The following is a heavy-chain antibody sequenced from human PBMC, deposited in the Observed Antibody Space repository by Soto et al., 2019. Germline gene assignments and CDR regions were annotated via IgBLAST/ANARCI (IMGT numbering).Heavy chain of an antibody. V-gene: IGHV4-31*03. CDR1: GGSISSGGCY. CDR3: ARESLSSGYYFGIDY. Sequence: SETLSLTCTVSGGSISSGGCYWSWTRQHPGKGLEWIGYIYSSGTTYYNPSLKSRITMSVDTPKNQFSLKLSSVTAADTAVYYCARESLSSGYYFGIDYWGQGTLVTVSS. CDR2: IYSSGTT. D-gene: IGHD6-19*01. J-gene: IGHJ4*02.